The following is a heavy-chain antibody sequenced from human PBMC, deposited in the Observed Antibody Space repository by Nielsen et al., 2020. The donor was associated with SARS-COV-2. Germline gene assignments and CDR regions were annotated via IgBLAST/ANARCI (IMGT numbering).Heavy chain of an antibody. CDR1: GFTFSSFG. D-gene: IGHD6-19*01. Sequence: SCAASGFTFSSFGMHWVRQAPGKGLEWLAVIGYDEGNEHYADSVKGRFTISRDNSKNTLYLQMNSLRVEDTAVYYYARDGSGGWGVFDYWGQGTLVTVSS. V-gene: IGHV3-33*08. J-gene: IGHJ4*02. CDR2: IGYDEGNE. CDR3: ARDGSGGWGVFDY.